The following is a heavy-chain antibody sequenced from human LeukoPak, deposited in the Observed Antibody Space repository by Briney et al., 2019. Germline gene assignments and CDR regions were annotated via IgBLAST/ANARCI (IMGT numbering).Heavy chain of an antibody. J-gene: IGHJ4*02. D-gene: IGHD6-13*01. V-gene: IGHV1-18*01. Sequence: ASVKVSCKASGYTFTSYGISWVRQAPGQGLGRMGWISAYNGNTNYAQKLQGRVTMTTDTSTSTAYMELRSLRSDDTAVYYCARGMGIAAAGTLDYWGQGTLVTVSS. CDR1: GYTFTSYG. CDR2: ISAYNGNT. CDR3: ARGMGIAAAGTLDY.